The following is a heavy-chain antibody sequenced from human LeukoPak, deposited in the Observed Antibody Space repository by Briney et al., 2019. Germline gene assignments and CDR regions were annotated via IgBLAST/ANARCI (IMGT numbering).Heavy chain of an antibody. CDR1: GGTFSSYA. CDR3: ASDVDTAMGDAFDI. J-gene: IGHJ3*02. V-gene: IGHV1-69*04. D-gene: IGHD5-18*01. CDR2: ISPIISIA. Sequence: SVKVSCKSSGGTFSSYAISWVRQAPGQGLEWMGRISPIISIANYAEKFQGRVTITEDKSTSTAYMELSSLRSEDMAVYYCASDVDTAMGDAFDIWGQGTMVTVSS.